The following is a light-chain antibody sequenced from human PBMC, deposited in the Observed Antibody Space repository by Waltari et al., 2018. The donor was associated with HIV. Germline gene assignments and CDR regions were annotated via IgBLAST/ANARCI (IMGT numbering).Light chain of an antibody. CDR3: SSYSARGFVV. CDR1: TSDISDFNF. J-gene: IGLJ3*02. Sequence: HSALTQPASVSGSPGPSITISCTGPTSDISDFNFVSWYQQSPGRAPKLIIFEVYSRPSGISDRFSGSKSGVTASLTISALRAEDEADYFCSSYSARGFVVFGGGTKVTVL. V-gene: IGLV2-14*01. CDR2: EVY.